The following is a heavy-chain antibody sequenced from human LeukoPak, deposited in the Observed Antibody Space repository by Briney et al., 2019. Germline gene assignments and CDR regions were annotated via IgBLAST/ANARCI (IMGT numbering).Heavy chain of an antibody. V-gene: IGHV4-34*01. CDR3: ARALRDYGSSGYYLGAFNY. D-gene: IGHD3-22*01. CDR2: INHSGST. CDR1: GESFSGFY. J-gene: IGHJ4*02. Sequence: SETLSLTCAVYGESFSGFYWNWIRQPPGKGLEWIGDINHSGSTNYNPSLKSRVTISVDTSKNQFSLKLSSLAAADTAVYCCARALRDYGSSGYYLGAFNYWGQGTLVTVSS.